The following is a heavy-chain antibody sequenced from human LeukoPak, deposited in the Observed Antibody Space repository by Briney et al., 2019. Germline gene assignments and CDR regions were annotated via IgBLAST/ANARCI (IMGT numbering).Heavy chain of an antibody. CDR3: VRDVSLGFCSSGACSAHFDY. D-gene: IGHD2-15*01. V-gene: IGHV3-9*03. Sequence: PGRSLRLSCAASGFTFDDYAMHWVRQAPGKGLEWVSGISWNSGSTVYVDSVKGRFTISSDNAKNSLYLQMYSLRPEDMALYYCVRDVSLGFCSSGACSAHFDYWGQGTLVIVSS. CDR1: GFTFDDYA. J-gene: IGHJ4*02. CDR2: ISWNSGST.